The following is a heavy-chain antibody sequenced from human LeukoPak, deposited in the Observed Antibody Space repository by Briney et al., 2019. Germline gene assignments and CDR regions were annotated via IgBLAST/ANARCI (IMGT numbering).Heavy chain of an antibody. V-gene: IGHV1-2*02. CDR2: INPNSGGT. D-gene: IGHD2-2*01. CDR1: GYTFTGYY. CDR3: ARVSRVVVPAAISY. J-gene: IGHJ4*02. Sequence: ASVKVSCKDSGYTFTGYYMHWVRQAPGQGLEWMGWINPNSGGTNYAQKFQGRVTMTRDTSISTAYMELSRLRSDDTAVYYCARVSRVVVPAAISYWGQGTLVTVSS.